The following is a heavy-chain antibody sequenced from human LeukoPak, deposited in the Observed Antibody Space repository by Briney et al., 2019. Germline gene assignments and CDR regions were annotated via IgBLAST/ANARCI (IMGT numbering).Heavy chain of an antibody. J-gene: IGHJ5*02. CDR1: GFTLTNYA. Sequence: PGRSLRLSCAASGFTLTNYAMHWVRQPAGEGLEWVSALGTASDTFYPDSVKGRFTISRDNSKNTLYLQMNSLRAEDTAVYYCARGHYSGFSWGQGTLVTVSS. D-gene: IGHD3-22*01. CDR2: LGTASDT. V-gene: IGHV3-13*01. CDR3: ARGHYSGFS.